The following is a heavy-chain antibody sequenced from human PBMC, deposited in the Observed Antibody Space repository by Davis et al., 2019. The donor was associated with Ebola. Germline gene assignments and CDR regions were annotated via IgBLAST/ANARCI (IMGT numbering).Heavy chain of an antibody. CDR3: ARVLITLFGVATPTRHYYYYAMDV. CDR1: GYSFTTYG. D-gene: IGHD3-3*01. J-gene: IGHJ6*02. V-gene: IGHV1-18*04. CDR2: SSGYNGKI. Sequence: ASVQVSCKASGYSFTTYGISWVRQAPGQGLEWMGWSSGYNGKIIYAQKFQDRVTMTTDTSTNTAYMELRSLRSDDTAVYYCARVLITLFGVATPTRHYYYYAMDVWGQGTTVTVSS.